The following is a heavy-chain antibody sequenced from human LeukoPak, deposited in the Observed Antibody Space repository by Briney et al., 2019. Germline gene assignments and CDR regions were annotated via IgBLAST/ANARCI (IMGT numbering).Heavy chain of an antibody. CDR1: GGSISSSSYY. D-gene: IGHD2-2*01. Sequence: SETLSLTCTVSGGSISSSSYYWGWIRQPPGKGLEWIGSYYYSRNTYYNPSLKSRVTISVDTSKNQFSLKLSSVTAADTAVYYCARHEVGYQLLPYYFDYWGQGTLVTVSS. J-gene: IGHJ4*02. CDR3: ARHEVGYQLLPYYFDY. CDR2: YYYSRNT. V-gene: IGHV4-39*01.